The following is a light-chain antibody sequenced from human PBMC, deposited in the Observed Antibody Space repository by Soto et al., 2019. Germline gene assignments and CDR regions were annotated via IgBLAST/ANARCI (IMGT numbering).Light chain of an antibody. CDR2: DVS. V-gene: IGLV2-14*01. CDR1: SSDIGSYKY. J-gene: IGLJ1*01. CDR3: TSYSSSSTLYV. Sequence: QSALTQPASVSGSPGQSITISCTGTSSDIGSYKYVSWYQQYSGKAPKLIIFDVSSWPSGVSDRFSGSKSGNTASLTISGLQAEDEADYYCTSYSSSSTLYVFGTGTKLTVL.